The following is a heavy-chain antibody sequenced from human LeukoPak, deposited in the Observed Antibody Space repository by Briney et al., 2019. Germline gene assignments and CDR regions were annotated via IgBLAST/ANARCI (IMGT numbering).Heavy chain of an antibody. Sequence: PGGSLRLSCAASGFTFSDYYMSWIRQAPGKGLEWVSYIRSSGSTIYYADSVKGRFTISRDNAKNSLYLQMNSLRAEDTATYYCARVLSGTPFDYYLYMDVWGKGTTVIVSS. CDR1: GFTFSDYY. V-gene: IGHV3-11*01. CDR3: ARVLSGTPFDYYLYMDV. J-gene: IGHJ6*03. D-gene: IGHD1-26*01. CDR2: IRSSGSTI.